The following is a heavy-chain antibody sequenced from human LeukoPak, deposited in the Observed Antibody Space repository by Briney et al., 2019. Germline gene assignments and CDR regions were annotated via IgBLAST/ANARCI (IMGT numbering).Heavy chain of an antibody. CDR2: ISSSGSTI. Sequence: GGSLRLSCATSGITFSSHAMSWVRQAPGKGLEWVSYISSSGSTIYYADSVKGRFTISRDDAKNSLYLQMNSLRAEDTAVYYCGRYKAMDSWGQGTLVTVSS. J-gene: IGHJ4*02. V-gene: IGHV3-48*03. D-gene: IGHD5-18*01. CDR3: GRYKAMDS. CDR1: GITFSSHA.